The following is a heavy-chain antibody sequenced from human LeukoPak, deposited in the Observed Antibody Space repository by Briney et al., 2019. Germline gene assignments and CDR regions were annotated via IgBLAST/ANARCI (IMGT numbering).Heavy chain of an antibody. CDR3: ARETVADYYDSSGYYPS. J-gene: IGHJ5*02. D-gene: IGHD3-22*01. V-gene: IGHV4-61*02. Sequence: PSETLSLTCTDAGGSISSGSYYWSWIRQPAGKGLEWIGRIYTSGSTNYNPSLKSRVTISVDTSKNQFSLKLSSVTAADTVVYYCARETVADYYDSSGYYPSLGQGTLVTVSS. CDR1: GGSISSGSYY. CDR2: IYTSGST.